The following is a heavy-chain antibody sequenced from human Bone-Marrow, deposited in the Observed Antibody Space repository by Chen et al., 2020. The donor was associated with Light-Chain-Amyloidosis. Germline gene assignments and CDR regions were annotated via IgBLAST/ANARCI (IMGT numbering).Heavy chain of an antibody. CDR1: GYTFPNYW. CDR3: ARRRDGYNFDY. D-gene: IGHD5-12*01. Sequence: EVQLEQSGPEVKKPGESLKISCKGSGYTFPNYWIGWVRQMPWKGLEWMGVNYPDDSDARYSPSFEGQVTISADKSITTAYLQWRSLKASDTAMYYCARRRDGYNFDYWGQGTLVTVSS. V-gene: IGHV5-51*01. CDR2: NYPDDSDA. J-gene: IGHJ4*02.